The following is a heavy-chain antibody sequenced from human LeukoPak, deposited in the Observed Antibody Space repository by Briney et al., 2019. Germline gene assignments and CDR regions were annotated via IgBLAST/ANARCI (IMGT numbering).Heavy chain of an antibody. J-gene: IGHJ4*02. D-gene: IGHD3-22*01. V-gene: IGHV4-61*05. Sequence: SETLSLTCTVSGGSISSSSYYWSWIRQPPGKGLEWIGYIYYSGSTNYNPSLKSRVTISVDTSKNQFSLKLSSVTAADTAVYYCARHYRYYDSSGYFFDYWGQGTLVTVSS. CDR3: ARHYRYYDSSGYFFDY. CDR2: IYYSGST. CDR1: GGSISSSSYY.